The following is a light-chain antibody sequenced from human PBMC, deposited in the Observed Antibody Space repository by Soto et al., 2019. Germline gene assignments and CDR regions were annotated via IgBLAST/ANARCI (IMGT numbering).Light chain of an antibody. CDR1: QSIDNY. Sequence: DIQMTQSPSSLSASVGDRVTITCRASQSIDNYLNSYQQKPGKAPKILIYAASSLRSGGPSRFSGSGSVADFTLTISSLQPEDCATYYCQYSYNTPYTFGQGTRLEIK. V-gene: IGKV1-39*01. CDR2: AAS. J-gene: IGKJ2*01. CDR3: QYSYNTPYT.